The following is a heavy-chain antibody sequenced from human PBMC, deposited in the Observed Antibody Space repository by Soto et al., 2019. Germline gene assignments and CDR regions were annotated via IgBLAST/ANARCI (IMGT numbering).Heavy chain of an antibody. D-gene: IGHD2-15*01. Sequence: ASVKVSCKASGYTFTGYYMHWVRQAPGQGLEWMGWINPNSGGTNYAQKFQGRVTMTRDTSISTAYMELSRLRSDDTAVYYCARDLKSAIVVVVAAKVYGMDVWGQGTTVTSP. CDR1: GYTFTGYY. CDR3: ARDLKSAIVVVVAAKVYGMDV. CDR2: INPNSGGT. J-gene: IGHJ6*02. V-gene: IGHV1-2*02.